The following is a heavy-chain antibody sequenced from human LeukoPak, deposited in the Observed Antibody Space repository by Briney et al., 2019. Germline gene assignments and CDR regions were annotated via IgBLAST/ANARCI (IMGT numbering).Heavy chain of an antibody. CDR1: GRLISRYY. J-gene: IGHJ6*03. CDR2: IYTSGST. CDR3: ARNGRYSNLPSAAYYYYYMDV. D-gene: IGHD4-11*01. Sequence: SEPLSLMCTVSGRLISRYYWSWIRQPAGTGLEWIGRIYTSGSTNYNPSLKSRVTISVDKSKNQFSLKLSSVTAADTAVYYCARNGRYSNLPSAAYYYYYMDVWGKGTTVTVSS. V-gene: IGHV4-4*07.